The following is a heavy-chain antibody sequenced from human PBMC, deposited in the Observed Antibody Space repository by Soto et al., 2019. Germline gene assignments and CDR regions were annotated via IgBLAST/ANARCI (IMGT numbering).Heavy chain of an antibody. J-gene: IGHJ4*02. CDR2: IYYSGST. CDR3: EREDVAAAVDY. Sequence: SEPLSLTCTVSEDSISRYYWNWFRQPPGKGLEWIGYIYYSGSTNYNPSRKSRVTISVDTSKNQFSLKLSSVTAADTAVYYCEREDVAAAVDYWGQGTLVTVSS. V-gene: IGHV4-59*01. CDR1: EDSISRYY. D-gene: IGHD6-13*01.